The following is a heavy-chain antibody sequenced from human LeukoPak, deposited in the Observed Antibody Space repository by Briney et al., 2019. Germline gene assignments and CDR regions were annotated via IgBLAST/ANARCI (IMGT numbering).Heavy chain of an antibody. D-gene: IGHD4-11*01. CDR2: IYYSGST. CDR3: ARRGFHDYSNYGSYYYYYYYMDV. CDR1: GGSFSGYY. Sequence: PSETLSLTCAVYGGSFSGYYWGWIRQPPGKGLEWIGSIYYSGSTYYNPSLKSRVTISVDTSKNQFSLKLSSVTAADTAVYYCARRGFHDYSNYGSYYYYYYYMDVWGKGTTVTVSS. V-gene: IGHV4-39*01. J-gene: IGHJ6*03.